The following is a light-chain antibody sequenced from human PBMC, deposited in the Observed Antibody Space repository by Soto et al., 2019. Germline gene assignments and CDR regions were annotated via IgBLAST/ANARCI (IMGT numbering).Light chain of an antibody. J-gene: IGLJ2*01. CDR1: SSNIGNNY. CDR2: DND. CDR3: ATWVRSLSVGV. Sequence: QSVLTQPPSVSAAPGQKVTISCSGSSSNIGNNYVFWYQQLPGTAPKLLIYDNDKRPSGIPDRFSGYKSGTSATLGITGLQTGDEADYFRATWVRSLSVGVFGGGTKLTVL. V-gene: IGLV1-51*01.